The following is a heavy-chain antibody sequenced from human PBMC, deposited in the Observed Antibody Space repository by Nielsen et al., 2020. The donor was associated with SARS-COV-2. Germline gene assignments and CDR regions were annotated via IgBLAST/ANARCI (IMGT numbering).Heavy chain of an antibody. CDR2: VSYDGRNQ. V-gene: IGHV3-30*18. D-gene: IGHD3-3*01. CDR1: GFIFTSHA. CDR3: AKDLADSWSDDYSAYYNMDV. J-gene: IGHJ6*03. Sequence: GGSLRLSCSASGFIFTSHAMHWVRQAPGKGLEWVAVVSYDGRNQSYADSVRGRFTISRDNSKNTLYLQMTSLRGEDTAVYYCAKDLADSWSDDYSAYYNMDVWGKGTTVTVSS.